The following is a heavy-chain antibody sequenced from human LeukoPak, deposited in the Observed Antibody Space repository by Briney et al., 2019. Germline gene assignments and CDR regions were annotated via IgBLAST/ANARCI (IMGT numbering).Heavy chain of an antibody. J-gene: IGHJ4*02. CDR1: GFTFSDTY. Sequence: GGSLRLSCAVSGFTFSDTYMTWIRQAPGKGLESLSYISPSGTDISYADSVKGRFTISRDNAKNSLYLQMNSLRAEDTAVYYCARDHFTKPIDYWGQGTLVTVSS. CDR2: ISPSGTDI. CDR3: ARDHFTKPIDY. V-gene: IGHV3-11*04. D-gene: IGHD2-8*01.